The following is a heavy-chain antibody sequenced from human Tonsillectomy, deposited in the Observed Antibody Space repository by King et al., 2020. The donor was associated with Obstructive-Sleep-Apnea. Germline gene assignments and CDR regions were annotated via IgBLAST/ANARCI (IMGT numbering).Heavy chain of an antibody. V-gene: IGHV3-11*01. J-gene: IGHJ3*02. CDR2: IISSGSTI. Sequence: VQLVESGGGLVKPVGSLRLSCAASRVTFRDYYMSWICPAPGKGRKWVSYIISSGSTIYYADSVQGRFTISRANAKNSLYLQMNSLRAEDTAVYYCVRLKGRVVLGAFDIWRQGIMVTVSS. CDR3: VRLKGRVVLGAFDI. CDR1: RVTFRDYY. D-gene: IGHD2-15*01.